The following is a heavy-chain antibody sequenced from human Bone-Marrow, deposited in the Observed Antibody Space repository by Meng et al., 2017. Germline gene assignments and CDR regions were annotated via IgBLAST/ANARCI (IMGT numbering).Heavy chain of an antibody. Sequence: GGSLRPSCAASGFTFSNAWMTWVRQAPGKGLEWIGRMKSNVDGGTADYAAAVKGRFFISRDDSEDTVYLQMNSLKTEDTAVYYCSGHVDYWGRGTLVTVSS. CDR2: MKSNVDGGTA. CDR3: SGHVDY. V-gene: IGHV3-15*01. CDR1: GFTFSNAW. J-gene: IGHJ4*01.